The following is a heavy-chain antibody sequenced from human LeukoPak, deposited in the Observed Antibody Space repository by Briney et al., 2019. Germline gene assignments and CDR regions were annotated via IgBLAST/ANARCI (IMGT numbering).Heavy chain of an antibody. D-gene: IGHD3-10*01. Sequence: PGGSLRLSRAASGFTFDDCGMSWVRQAPGKGLEWVSGISWNGGSTGYADSVKGRFTISRDNAKNSLYLQVSSLRAEDTAWYYCARGQNYYGSGSQTFDIWGQGTMVTVSS. CDR3: ARGQNYYGSGSQTFDI. CDR2: ISWNGGST. V-gene: IGHV3-20*04. CDR1: GFTFDDCG. J-gene: IGHJ3*02.